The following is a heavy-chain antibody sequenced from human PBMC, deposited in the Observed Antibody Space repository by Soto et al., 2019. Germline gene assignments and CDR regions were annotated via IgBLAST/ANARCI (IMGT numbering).Heavy chain of an antibody. Sequence: PWGPLRLSCAAAGVTFARHSMNWVSQAPGKGLEWVSSISSTTNYIYYGDSMKGRFTISRDNAKNSLYLEMNSLRAEDTAVYYCARESEDLTSNFDFWGQGTLVTVSS. CDR2: ISSTTNYI. J-gene: IGHJ4*02. V-gene: IGHV3-21*06. CDR1: GVTFARHS. CDR3: ARESEDLTSNFDF.